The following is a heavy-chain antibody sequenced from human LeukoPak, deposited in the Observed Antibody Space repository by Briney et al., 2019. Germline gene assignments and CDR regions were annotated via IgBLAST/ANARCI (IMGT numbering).Heavy chain of an antibody. J-gene: IGHJ6*02. CDR1: GFTFSVSA. D-gene: IGHD1-26*01. V-gene: IGHV3-73*01. CDR3: TRQGGSYSDYYYYGMDV. Sequence: GGSLRLSCAASGFTFSVSAMHWVRQASGKGLEWVGRIRSKANSYATAYAASVKGRFTISRDDSKNTAYLQMNSLKTEDTAVYYCTRQGGSYSDYYYYGMDVWGQGTTVTVSS. CDR2: IRSKANSYAT.